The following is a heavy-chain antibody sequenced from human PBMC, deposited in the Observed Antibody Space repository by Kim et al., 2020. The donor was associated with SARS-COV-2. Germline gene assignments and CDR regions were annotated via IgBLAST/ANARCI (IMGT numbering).Heavy chain of an antibody. D-gene: IGHD5-12*01. V-gene: IGHV1-69*04. CDR3: ASGGEEMATIQCDY. CDR2: IIPILGIA. Sequence: SVKVSCKASGGTFSSYAISWVRQAPGQGLEWMGRIIPILGIANYAQKFQGRVTITADKSTSTAYMELSSLRSEDTAVYYCASGGEEMATIQCDYWGQGTLVTVSS. J-gene: IGHJ4*02. CDR1: GGTFSSYA.